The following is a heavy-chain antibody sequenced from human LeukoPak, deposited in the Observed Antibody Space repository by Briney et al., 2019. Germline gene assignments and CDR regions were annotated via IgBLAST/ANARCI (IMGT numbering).Heavy chain of an antibody. CDR2: IYHVGTT. D-gene: IGHD1-14*01. V-gene: IGHV4-39*02. Sequence: PSETLSLTCTVSGGSIKNYNYYWGWIRQCPGKGLEWLGNIYHVGTTYYNPSLKSRVTISVDTSSNQFFLKLTSVTAADTAVYYCAREEVFTTLSFFGFEIWGQGSLVTVSS. CDR1: GGSIKNYNYY. CDR3: AREEVFTTLSFFGFEI. J-gene: IGHJ3*02.